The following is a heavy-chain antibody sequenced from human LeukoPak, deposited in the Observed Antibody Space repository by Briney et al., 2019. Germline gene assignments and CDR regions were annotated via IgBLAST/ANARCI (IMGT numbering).Heavy chain of an antibody. CDR3: SRGRWELLADY. Sequence: ASVKVSFKASGYTFTSYYLHWVRQAPGQGLEWMGIINPSGGSTSYAQKFQGRVTMTRDMSTSTVYMELSSLRSEDTAVYYCSRGRWELLADYWGQGPLVTVSS. J-gene: IGHJ4*02. D-gene: IGHD1-26*01. CDR1: GYTFTSYY. CDR2: INPSGGST. V-gene: IGHV1-46*01.